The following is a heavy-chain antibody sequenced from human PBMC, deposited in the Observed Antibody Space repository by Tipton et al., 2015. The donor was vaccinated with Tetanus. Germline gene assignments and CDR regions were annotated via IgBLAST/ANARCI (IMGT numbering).Heavy chain of an antibody. CDR2: IWYDGSNK. Sequence: SLRLSCAASGFTFSSYGMHWVRQAPGKGLEWVAVIWYDGSNKYYADSVKGRFTISRDNSKNTLYLQMNSLRAEDTAVYYCARDRGGYCSGGSCYGDAFDIWGQGTMVTVSS. CDR3: ARDRGGYCSGGSCYGDAFDI. J-gene: IGHJ3*02. CDR1: GFTFSSYG. D-gene: IGHD2-15*01. V-gene: IGHV3-33*01.